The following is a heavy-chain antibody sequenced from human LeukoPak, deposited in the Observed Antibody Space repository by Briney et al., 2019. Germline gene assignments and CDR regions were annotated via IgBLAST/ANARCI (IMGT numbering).Heavy chain of an antibody. V-gene: IGHV1-2*02. Sequence: ASVKDSCKASVYTFTVYNMQCVRQAPGRGGERMGWINLNSGGTNYAQSFQGRVTMTRDTSISTDYMELSRLRSDDTAVYYCARGHDSSGYYWKYYFDYWGQGTLVTVSS. J-gene: IGHJ4*02. CDR3: ARGHDSSGYYWKYYFDY. CDR1: VYTFTVYN. CDR2: INLNSGGT. D-gene: IGHD3-22*01.